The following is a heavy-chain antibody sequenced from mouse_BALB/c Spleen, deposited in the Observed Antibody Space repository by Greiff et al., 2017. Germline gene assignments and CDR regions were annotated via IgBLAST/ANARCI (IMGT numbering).Heavy chain of an antibody. CDR3: ARGSDADY. V-gene: IGHV1S56*01. J-gene: IGHJ2*01. CDR2: IYPGNVNT. D-gene: IGHD2-13*01. Sequence: QVPLKQSGPELVPPGASVRISFQASGYTFPRSSIHWVKQRPGQGLEWIGWIYPGNVNTKYNEKFKGKATLTADKSSSTAYMQLSSLTSEDSAVYVCARGSDADYWGQGTTLTVAS. CDR1: GYTFPRSS.